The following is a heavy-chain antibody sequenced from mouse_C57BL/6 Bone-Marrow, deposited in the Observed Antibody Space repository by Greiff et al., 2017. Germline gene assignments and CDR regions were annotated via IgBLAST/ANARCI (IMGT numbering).Heavy chain of an antibody. CDR3: ASLFYYDYDEYAMDY. J-gene: IGHJ4*01. Sequence: EVMLVESGGGLVQPGGSLSLSCAASGFTFTDYYMSWVRQPPGKALEWLGFIRNKANGYTTEYSVSVKGRFTISRDNSQSVLYLQMKALRAEDSATDDCASLFYYDYDEYAMDYWGQGTSVTVSS. V-gene: IGHV7-3*01. CDR1: GFTFTDYY. D-gene: IGHD2-4*01. CDR2: IRNKANGYTT.